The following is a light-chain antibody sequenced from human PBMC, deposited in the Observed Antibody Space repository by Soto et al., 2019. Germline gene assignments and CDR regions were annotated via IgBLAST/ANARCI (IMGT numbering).Light chain of an antibody. CDR1: SNDIGGYKY. CDR2: EVS. J-gene: IGLJ2*01. Sequence: QSALIQPPSASGSPGQSVTISCTGTSNDIGGYKYVSWYQQHPGQAPKLVIFEVSKRPSGVSNRFSGSKSGNSASLTVSGLQAEDEADYYCSSTAGSTSVIFGGGTKLTVL. CDR3: SSTAGSTSVI. V-gene: IGLV2-8*01.